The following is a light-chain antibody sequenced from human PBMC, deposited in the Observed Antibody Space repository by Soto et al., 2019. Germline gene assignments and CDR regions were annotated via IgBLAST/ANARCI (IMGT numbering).Light chain of an antibody. CDR2: KAS. CDR3: QQYNSYWT. J-gene: IGKJ1*01. Sequence: DIQMTQSPSTLSASVGDRVTITGRASHSISNWLAWYQQKPGKAPKLLIYKASNLERGVPSRFSGSGSGTEFTLTISSLQPDDFATYYCQQYNSYWTFGQGTKVEIK. V-gene: IGKV1-5*03. CDR1: HSISNW.